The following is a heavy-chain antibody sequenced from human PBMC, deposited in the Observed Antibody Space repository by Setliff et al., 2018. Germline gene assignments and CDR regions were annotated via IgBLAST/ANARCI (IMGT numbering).Heavy chain of an antibody. CDR3: ARRGRGSSWFDAFDI. J-gene: IGHJ3*02. V-gene: IGHV4-38-2*01. CDR2: IYHSGST. CDR1: GYSISSGS. D-gene: IGHD6-13*01. Sequence: PSETLSLTCAVSGYSISSGSWGWIRQPPGKGLEWIGSIYHSGSTYYNPSLKSRVTISVDTAKNQLSLKLSSVTAADTAVYYCARRGRGSSWFDAFDIWGQGTLVTVSS.